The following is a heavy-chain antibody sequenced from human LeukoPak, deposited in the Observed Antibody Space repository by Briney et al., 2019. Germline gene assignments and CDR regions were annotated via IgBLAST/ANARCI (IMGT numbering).Heavy chain of an antibody. V-gene: IGHV1-69*04. J-gene: IGHJ6*02. CDR3: ARETVEMATIEQLYYYYGMDV. Sequence: GASVKVSCKASGCTFSSYAISWVRQAPGQGLEWMGRIIPILGIANYAQKFQGRVTITADKSTSTAYMELSSLRSEDTAVYYCARETVEMATIEQLYYYYGMDVWGQGTTVTVSS. CDR1: GCTFSSYA. D-gene: IGHD5-12*01. CDR2: IIPILGIA.